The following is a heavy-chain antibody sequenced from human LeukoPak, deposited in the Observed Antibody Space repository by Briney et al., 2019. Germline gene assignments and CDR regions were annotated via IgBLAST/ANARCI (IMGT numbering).Heavy chain of an antibody. CDR3: ARGFRIGQLVHWYFDL. D-gene: IGHD6-6*01. CDR1: GGPISSGGYY. J-gene: IGHJ2*01. Sequence: SETLSLTCTVSGGPISSGGYYWSWIRQHPGKGLEWIGYIYYSGSTYYNPSLKSRVTISVDTSKNQFSLKLSSVTAADTAVHYCARGFRIGQLVHWYFDLWGRGTLVTVSS. CDR2: IYYSGST. V-gene: IGHV4-31*03.